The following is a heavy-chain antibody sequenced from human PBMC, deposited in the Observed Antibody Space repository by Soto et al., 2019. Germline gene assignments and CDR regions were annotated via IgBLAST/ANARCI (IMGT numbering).Heavy chain of an antibody. CDR3: AAVGDSSGYFDY. Sequence: QMQLVQSGPAVKKPGTSVKVSCKASGFTFTSSAVQWVRQARGQRLEWIGWIVVGSGNTNYAQKFQERVTITRDMSTSTAYMELSSLRSEDTAVYYCAAVGDSSGYFDYWGQGTLVTVSS. CDR1: GFTFTSSA. CDR2: IVVGSGNT. J-gene: IGHJ4*02. V-gene: IGHV1-58*01. D-gene: IGHD3-22*01.